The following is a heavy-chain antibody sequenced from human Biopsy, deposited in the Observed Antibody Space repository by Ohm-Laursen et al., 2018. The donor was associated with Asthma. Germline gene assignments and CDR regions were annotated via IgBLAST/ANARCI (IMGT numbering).Heavy chain of an antibody. CDR3: ARCQVGYSSGWSLLLKKIYYSGMDV. Sequence: SSVKVSCKAPGGTFSNFAISWVRQAPGQGLEWLGGIMTVFGTTNYAQKFQGRVTITADESTSTAYMEVISLRSEDTAIYYCARCQVGYSSGWSLLLKKIYYSGMDVWGQGTAVTVSS. D-gene: IGHD6-19*01. CDR1: GGTFSNFA. J-gene: IGHJ6*02. V-gene: IGHV1-69*01. CDR2: IMTVFGTT.